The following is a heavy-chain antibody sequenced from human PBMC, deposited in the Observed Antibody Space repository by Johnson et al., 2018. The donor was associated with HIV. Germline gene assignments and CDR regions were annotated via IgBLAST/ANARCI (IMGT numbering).Heavy chain of an antibody. V-gene: IGHV3-30*19. Sequence: QVQLVESGGGVVQPGRSLRLSCAASGFTFSSYGMHWVRQATGKGLEWVAVISYDGSNKCYADSVRGRFTISRDNAKNSLYLQMNSLRAEDTAVYYCARGRIYGAFAFDIWGQGTMVTVSS. CDR1: GFTFSSYG. D-gene: IGHD3-10*01. CDR2: ISYDGSNK. J-gene: IGHJ3*02. CDR3: ARGRIYGAFAFDI.